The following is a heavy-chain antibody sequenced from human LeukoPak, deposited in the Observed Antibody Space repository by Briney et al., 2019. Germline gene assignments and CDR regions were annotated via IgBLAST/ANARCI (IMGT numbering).Heavy chain of an antibody. CDR3: ARARGLRYFDWGDYFDY. D-gene: IGHD3-9*01. J-gene: IGHJ4*02. CDR2: INPNSGGT. V-gene: IGHV1-2*06. CDR1: GYTFTGYY. Sequence: ASVKVSCKPSGYTFTGYYMHWVRQAPGQGLEWMGRINPNSGGTNYAQKFQGRVTMTRDTSISTAYMELSRLRSDDTAVYYCARARGLRYFDWGDYFDYWGQGTLVTVSS.